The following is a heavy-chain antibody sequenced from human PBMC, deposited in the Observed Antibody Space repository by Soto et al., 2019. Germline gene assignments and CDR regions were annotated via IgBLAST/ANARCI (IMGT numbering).Heavy chain of an antibody. D-gene: IGHD3-22*01. V-gene: IGHV3-33*01. J-gene: IGHJ5*02. Sequence: PGGSLRLSCAASGFTFSGFGMHWVRQAPGKGLEWVAIIWYDGSDKYYADSVKGRFTISRDNSKNTLYLQMNSLRAEDTAVYYCARLYYYDSSGSRQNWFDPWGQGTLVTVSS. CDR2: IWYDGSDK. CDR3: ARLYYYDSSGSRQNWFDP. CDR1: GFTFSGFG.